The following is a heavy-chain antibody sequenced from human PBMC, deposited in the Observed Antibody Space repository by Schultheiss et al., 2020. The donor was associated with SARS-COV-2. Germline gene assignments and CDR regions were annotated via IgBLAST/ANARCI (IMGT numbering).Heavy chain of an antibody. CDR3: ARDPFERRPSLDD. Sequence: ASVKVSCKASGYAFIGFYIHWLRQAPGQGLQWMGWINPSSGDTHYAQKFQGGVTMTWDTSISTAYVDLSSLTSDDTAVYYCARDPFERRPSLDDWGQGTLVTVSS. V-gene: IGHV1-2*02. CDR1: GYAFIGFY. CDR2: INPSSGDT. J-gene: IGHJ4*02. D-gene: IGHD3-16*01.